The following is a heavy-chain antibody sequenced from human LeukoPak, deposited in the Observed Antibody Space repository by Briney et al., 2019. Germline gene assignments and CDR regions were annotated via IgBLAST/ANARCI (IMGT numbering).Heavy chain of an antibody. J-gene: IGHJ4*02. V-gene: IGHV4-59*08. CDR1: GGSISSYY. CDR2: ISYTGST. Sequence: PSETLSLTCTVSGGSISSYYWSWIRQPPGKGLEWIGHISYTGSTNYNPSLKSRVTISIDTSKNQFSLKLSSVTAADTAVYYCARRGYSYETYYFDYWGQGALVTVSS. D-gene: IGHD5-18*01. CDR3: ARRGYSYETYYFDY.